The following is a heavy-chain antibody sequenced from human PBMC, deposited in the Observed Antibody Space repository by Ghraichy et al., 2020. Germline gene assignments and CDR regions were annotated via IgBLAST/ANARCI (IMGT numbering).Heavy chain of an antibody. D-gene: IGHD6-13*01. CDR1: GFIFSSYA. J-gene: IGHJ3*02. V-gene: IGHV3-64D*06. CDR3: VIQLDVSAAYDT. Sequence: GGSLRLSCSASGFIFSSYAFHWVRQAPGKGLEYLSDISPNGASTSYADSMKGRFTISRDNSKNIVYLQMSSLGPEDTAMYHCVIQLDVSAAYDTWGQGTMVTVSS. CDR2: ISPNGAST.